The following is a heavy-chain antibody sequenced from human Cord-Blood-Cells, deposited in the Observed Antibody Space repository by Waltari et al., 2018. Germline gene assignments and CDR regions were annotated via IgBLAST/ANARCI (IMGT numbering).Heavy chain of an antibody. CDR1: GFTFSSYS. J-gene: IGHJ3*02. Sequence: EVQLVESGGGLVKPGGSLRLSCAASGFTFSSYSMNWVRQAPGKGLAWVSSISSSSYIYYADSVKGRFTISRDNAKNSLYLQMNSLRAEDTAVYYCARRDDAFDIWGQGTMVTVSS. V-gene: IGHV3-21*01. CDR3: ARRDDAFDI. CDR2: ISSSSYI.